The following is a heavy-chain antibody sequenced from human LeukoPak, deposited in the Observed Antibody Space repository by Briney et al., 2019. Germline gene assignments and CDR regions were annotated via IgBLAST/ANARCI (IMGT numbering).Heavy chain of an antibody. CDR1: GLTLSDYY. Sequence: GGSLRLSCAASGLTLSDYYMSWLRQAPGKGLEWVSYISSSGSAIYYADSVKGRFTISRDNANNSLYLQMNSLRAEDTAVYYCAPVNSSWYGWVDYWGQGTLVTVSS. CDR3: APVNSSWYGWVDY. CDR2: ISSSGSAI. V-gene: IGHV3-11*04. J-gene: IGHJ4*02. D-gene: IGHD6-13*01.